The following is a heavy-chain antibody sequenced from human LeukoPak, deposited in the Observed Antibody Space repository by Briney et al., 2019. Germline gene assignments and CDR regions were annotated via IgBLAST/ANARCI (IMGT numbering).Heavy chain of an antibody. V-gene: IGHV3-48*01. CDR1: GFTFSSYS. CDR2: VRWCGRDN. CDR3: ARSGSTWDFDY. J-gene: IGHJ4*02. Sequence: RESLRLSCAASGFTFSSYSMNWVRQAPGKGLEWVSYVRWCGRDNIDADSVKGRFTSYRDNAKNALYLQMNSLRAEDTAVYYCARSGSTWDFDYWGQGTMVTASS. D-gene: IGHD6-13*01.